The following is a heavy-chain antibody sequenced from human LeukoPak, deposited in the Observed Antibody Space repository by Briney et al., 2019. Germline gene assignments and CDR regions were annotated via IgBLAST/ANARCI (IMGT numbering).Heavy chain of an antibody. V-gene: IGHV3-15*01. CDR3: TTDFRTPQQLVPP. CDR2: IKSYGDGGTT. Sequence: GGSLRLSCAASGFAFTNTWMSWVRRAPGKGLEWVGRIKSYGDGGTTDFPAPVKGRVTISRDDSRSTVDLQMDSLKTEDTAVYYCTTDFRTPQQLVPPWGQGTLVTVSS. D-gene: IGHD6-13*01. J-gene: IGHJ5*02. CDR1: GFAFTNTW.